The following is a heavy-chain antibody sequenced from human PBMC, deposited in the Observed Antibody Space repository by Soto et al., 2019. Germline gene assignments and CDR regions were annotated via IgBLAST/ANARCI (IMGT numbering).Heavy chain of an antibody. D-gene: IGHD6-13*01. CDR1: GFTFSSYA. Sequence: GGSLRLSCAASGFTFSSYAMSWVRQAPGKGLEWVSAISGSGGSTYYADSVKGRFTISRDNSKNTLYMQMNSLRAEATAVYYCAKDESYSSSSPPDYMDVWGKGTTVTVSS. J-gene: IGHJ6*03. V-gene: IGHV3-23*01. CDR2: ISGSGGST. CDR3: AKDESYSSSSPPDYMDV.